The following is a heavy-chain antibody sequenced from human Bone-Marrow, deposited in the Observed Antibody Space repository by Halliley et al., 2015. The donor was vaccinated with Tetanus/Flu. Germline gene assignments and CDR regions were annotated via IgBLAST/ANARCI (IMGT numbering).Heavy chain of an antibody. CDR2: ISAYNGDP. CDR3: ARDRGASGWIEPADY. J-gene: IGHJ4*02. D-gene: IGHD6-19*01. V-gene: IGHV1-18*01. Sequence: GWISAYNGDPKYAQKVQGRVTLTTDTSTATAYMELRSLTSDDTAVYYCARDRGASGWIEPADYWGQGTLVTVSS.